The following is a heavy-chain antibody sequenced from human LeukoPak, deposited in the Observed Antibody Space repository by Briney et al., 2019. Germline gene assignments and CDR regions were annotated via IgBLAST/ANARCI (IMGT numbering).Heavy chain of an antibody. J-gene: IGHJ3*02. CDR2: IYYSGST. CDR1: GGSISSYY. CDR3: ARDGESSGWPNAYAFDI. V-gene: IGHV4-59*01. D-gene: IGHD6-19*01. Sequence: SETLSLTCTVSGGSISSYYWSWIRQPPGKGLEWIGYIYYSGSTNYNPSLKSRVTISVDTSKNQFSLKLSSVTAADTAVYYCARDGESSGWPNAYAFDIWGQGTMVTVSS.